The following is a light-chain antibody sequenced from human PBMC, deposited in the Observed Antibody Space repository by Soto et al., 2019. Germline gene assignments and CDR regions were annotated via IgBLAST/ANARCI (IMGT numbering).Light chain of an antibody. V-gene: IGKV1-39*01. Sequence: DIQMTQSPPSLSASVGDTVTITCRASQSITSFLNWYQQKPGKAPELLIYTASSLQSGVPSRFSGGGSGTEFTLTISSLQPEDFATYYCQQSYNAPRTFGGGTKVEI. J-gene: IGKJ4*01. CDR2: TAS. CDR3: QQSYNAPRT. CDR1: QSITSF.